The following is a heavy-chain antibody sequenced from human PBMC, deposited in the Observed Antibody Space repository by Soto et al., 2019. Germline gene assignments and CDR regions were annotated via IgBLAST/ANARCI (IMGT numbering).Heavy chain of an antibody. J-gene: IGHJ5*02. V-gene: IGHV3-21*01. CDR2: ISSSSSYI. D-gene: IGHD3-3*01. Sequence: GSLRLSCAASGFTFSSYSMNWVRQAPGKGLEWVSSISSSSSYIYYADSVKGRFTISRDNAKNSLYLQMNSLRAEDTAVYYCARDGQYYDFWSGYPNWFDPWGQGTLVTVSS. CDR3: ARDGQYYDFWSGYPNWFDP. CDR1: GFTFSSYS.